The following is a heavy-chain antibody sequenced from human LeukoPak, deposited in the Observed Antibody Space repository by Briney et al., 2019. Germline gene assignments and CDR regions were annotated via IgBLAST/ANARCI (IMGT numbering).Heavy chain of an antibody. CDR1: GFTVSSNY. Sequence: GGSLRLSCAASGFTVSSNYMSWVRQAPGKGLEWVSVIYSGGSTYYADSVKGRFTISRDNSKNTLYLQMNSLRAEDTAVYYCASNYGGPPWDYYYYMDVWGKGTTVTIFS. J-gene: IGHJ6*03. CDR3: ASNYGGPPWDYYYYMDV. CDR2: IYSGGST. V-gene: IGHV3-66*01. D-gene: IGHD4-23*01.